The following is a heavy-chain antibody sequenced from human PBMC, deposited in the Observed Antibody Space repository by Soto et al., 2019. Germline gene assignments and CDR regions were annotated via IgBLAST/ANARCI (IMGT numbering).Heavy chain of an antibody. CDR1: GFTFTSSA. J-gene: IGHJ4*02. CDR3: AALGVNFDH. V-gene: IGHV1-58*01. Sequence: ASVKVSCKASGFTFTSSAVQWVRQARGQRLEWIGWIGVGSGNRHYAQKFQERVTITRDMSTNTAYMELSSLRSEDTAVYYCAALGVNFDHWGQGTMVTVSS. CDR2: IGVGSGNR. D-gene: IGHD2-8*01.